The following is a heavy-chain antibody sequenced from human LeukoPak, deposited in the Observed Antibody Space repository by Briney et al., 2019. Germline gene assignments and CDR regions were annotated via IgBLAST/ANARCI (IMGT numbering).Heavy chain of an antibody. CDR2: IYPGDSDT. CDR1: GYSFSSYW. D-gene: IGHD6-6*01. V-gene: IGHV5-51*01. Sequence: GESLKISCKGSGYSFSSYWIGWVRQMPGKGLEWMGIIYPGDSDTRYNPSFQGQVTISADKSISTAYLQWSSLKASDTAMYHCARSPPYSSSWNYFDYWGQGTLVTVSS. CDR3: ARSPPYSSSWNYFDY. J-gene: IGHJ4*02.